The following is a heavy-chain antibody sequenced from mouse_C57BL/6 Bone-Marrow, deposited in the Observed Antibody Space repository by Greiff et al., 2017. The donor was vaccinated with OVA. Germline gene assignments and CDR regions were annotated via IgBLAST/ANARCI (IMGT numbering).Heavy chain of an antibody. Sequence: VHLVESGPGLVAPSQSLSITCTVSGFSLTSYGVDWVRQSPGKGLEWLGVIWGVGSTPSNPALKSRLSIRTDKSKIQVFLKMNSLHTDDTAMYYWSSLFAYWGQGTLVTVSA. V-gene: IGHV2-6*01. CDR3: SSLFAY. CDR2: IWGVGST. J-gene: IGHJ3*01. CDR1: GFSLTSYG.